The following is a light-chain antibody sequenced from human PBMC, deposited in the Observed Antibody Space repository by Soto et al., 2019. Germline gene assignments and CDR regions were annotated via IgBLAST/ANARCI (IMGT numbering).Light chain of an antibody. CDR1: QSVSNNY. CDR3: QQRSNWPGT. J-gene: IGKJ1*01. CDR2: GAS. V-gene: IGKV3-11*01. Sequence: EIVLTQSPGTLSLSPGERATLSCRASQSVSNNYLAWYQQKPGQAPRLLIYGASNRATGIPARFSGSGSGTDFTLTISSLEPEDFAVYYCQQRSNWPGTFGQGTKVDIK.